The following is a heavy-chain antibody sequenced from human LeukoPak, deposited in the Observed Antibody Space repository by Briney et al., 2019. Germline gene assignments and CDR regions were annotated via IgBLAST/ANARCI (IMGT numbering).Heavy chain of an antibody. V-gene: IGHV4-59*08. CDR1: GGSISSYY. CDR3: ARYYCTNTVCYYFDY. J-gene: IGHJ4*02. CDR2: IYYSGST. D-gene: IGHD2-8*01. Sequence: SETLSLTCTVSGGSISSYYWSWIRQPPGKGLEWIGYIYYSGSTNYNPSLKSRVTISVDTSKNQFSLKLSSVTAADTAVYYCARYYCTNTVCYYFDYWGQGTLVTVSS.